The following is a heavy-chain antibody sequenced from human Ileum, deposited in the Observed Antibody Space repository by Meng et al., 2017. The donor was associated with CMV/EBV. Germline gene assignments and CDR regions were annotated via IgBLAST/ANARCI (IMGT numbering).Heavy chain of an antibody. CDR3: ARDAYSYDSSGYFKGDY. J-gene: IGHJ4*02. D-gene: IGHD3-22*01. CDR2: ISSSGSAI. CDR1: GFTFSSYE. Sequence: GGSLRLSCAASGFTFSSYEMNWVRQAPGKGLEWISYISSSGSAIYYADPVKGRFTISRANAKNSLYLQMNSLRAEDTAVYYCARDAYSYDSSGYFKGDYWGQGTLVTVSS. V-gene: IGHV3-48*03.